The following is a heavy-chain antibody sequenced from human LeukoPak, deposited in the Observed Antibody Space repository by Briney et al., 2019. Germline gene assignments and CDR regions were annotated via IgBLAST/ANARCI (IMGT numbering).Heavy chain of an antibody. D-gene: IGHD4-4*01. J-gene: IGHJ4*02. V-gene: IGHV1-8*01. CDR1: GYTFTSYD. Sequence: ASVTVSCKASGYTFTSYDINWVRQAAGQGLEWMGWMNPNSGNTGYAQKFQGRVTMTRNTSISTAYMELSSLRSEDTAVYYCARGEVGLQYREHWGQGTLVTVSS. CDR2: MNPNSGNT. CDR3: ARGEVGLQYREH.